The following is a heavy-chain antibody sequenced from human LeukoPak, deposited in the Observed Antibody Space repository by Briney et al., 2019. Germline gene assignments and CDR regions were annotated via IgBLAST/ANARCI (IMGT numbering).Heavy chain of an antibody. CDR3: ARDQGIFDY. J-gene: IGHJ4*02. CDR1: GFTVSSNY. V-gene: IGHV3-66*01. CDR2: IYSGGST. Sequence: GGSLRLSCAASGFTVSSNYMSWVRQAPGKGLEWVSVIYSGGSTYYADSVKGRFTISRDNAKNSLYLQMNSLRDEDSAVYYCARDQGIFDYWGQGTLVTVSS.